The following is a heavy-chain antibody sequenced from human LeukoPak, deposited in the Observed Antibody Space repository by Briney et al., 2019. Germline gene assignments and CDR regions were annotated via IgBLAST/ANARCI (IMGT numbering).Heavy chain of an antibody. V-gene: IGHV3-48*03. CDR2: ISSSGSTI. D-gene: IGHD5-18*01. CDR3: ARPGYSYGLVDY. Sequence: GGSLRLSCAASGFTFSSYEMNWVRQAPGKGLEWVSYISSSGSTIYYADSVKGRFTISRDNAKNSLYLQMNSLRAEDTAVYYCARPGYSYGLVDYWGQGTLVTVSS. J-gene: IGHJ4*02. CDR1: GFTFSSYE.